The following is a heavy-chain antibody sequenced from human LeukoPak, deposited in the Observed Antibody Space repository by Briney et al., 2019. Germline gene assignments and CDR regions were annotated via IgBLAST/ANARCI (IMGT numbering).Heavy chain of an antibody. CDR3: TGLFDSSGYSNAFDI. CDR1: GFTFSSYA. CDR2: ISGSGGST. D-gene: IGHD3-22*01. V-gene: IGHV3-23*01. J-gene: IGHJ3*02. Sequence: PGGSLRLSCAASGFTFSSYAMSWVRQAPGKGLEWVSAISGSGGSTYYADSVKGRFTISRDNSKNTLYLQMNSLRAEDTAVYYCTGLFDSSGYSNAFDIWGQGTMVTVSS.